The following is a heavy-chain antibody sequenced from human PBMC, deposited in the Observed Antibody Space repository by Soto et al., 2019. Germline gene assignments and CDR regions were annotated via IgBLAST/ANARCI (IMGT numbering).Heavy chain of an antibody. J-gene: IGHJ6*02. Sequence: QVQLVQSGAEVKKPGASVKVSCKASGYTFTSYDINWVRQATGQGLEWMGWMNPNSGNTGYAQKFQGRVTMTRNTSISTAYMELSSLRSEDTAVYYCAREAWFLYYYYYGMDVWGQGTTVTVS. CDR1: GYTFTSYD. CDR2: MNPNSGNT. V-gene: IGHV1-8*01. D-gene: IGHD3-10*01. CDR3: AREAWFLYYYYYGMDV.